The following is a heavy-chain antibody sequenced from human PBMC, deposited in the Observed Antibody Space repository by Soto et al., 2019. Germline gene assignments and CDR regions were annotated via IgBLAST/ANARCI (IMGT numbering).Heavy chain of an antibody. V-gene: IGHV4-39*01. J-gene: IGHJ4*02. CDR3: ARVGARGSYRNRDY. CDR1: GGSISSSSYY. D-gene: IGHD3-16*02. Sequence: SETLSLTCTVSGGSISSSSYYWGWIRQPPGKGLEWIGSIYYSGSTYYNPSLKSRVTISVDTSKNQFSLKLSSVTAADTAVYYCARVGARGSYRNRDYWGQGTLVTVSS. CDR2: IYYSGST.